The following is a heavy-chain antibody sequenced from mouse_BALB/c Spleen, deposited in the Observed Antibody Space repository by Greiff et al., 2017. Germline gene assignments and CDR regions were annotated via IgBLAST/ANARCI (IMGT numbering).Heavy chain of an antibody. V-gene: IGHV5-4*02. CDR3: ARGRYDGYAMDY. D-gene: IGHD2-14*01. J-gene: IGHJ4*01. CDR1: GFTFSDYY. Sequence: EVKVVESGGGLVKPGGSLKLSCAASGFTFSDYYMYWVRQTPEKRLEWVATISDGGSYTYYPDSVKGRFTISRDNAKNNLYLQMSSLKSEDTAMYYCARGRYDGYAMDYWGQGTSVTVSS. CDR2: ISDGGSYT.